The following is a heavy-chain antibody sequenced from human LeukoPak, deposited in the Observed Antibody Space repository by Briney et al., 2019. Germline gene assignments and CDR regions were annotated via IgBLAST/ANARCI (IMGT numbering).Heavy chain of an antibody. V-gene: IGHV4-61*05. CDR2: IYYSGST. Sequence: PSETLSLTCTVSGGSISSSSYYWGWIRQPPGKGLEWIGYIYYSGSTNYNPSLKSRVTISVDTSKNQFSLKLSSVTAADTAVYYWAVAGGGEINWFDPWGQGTLVTVSS. CDR1: GGSISSSSYY. J-gene: IGHJ5*02. CDR3: AVAGGGEINWFDP. D-gene: IGHD3-16*01.